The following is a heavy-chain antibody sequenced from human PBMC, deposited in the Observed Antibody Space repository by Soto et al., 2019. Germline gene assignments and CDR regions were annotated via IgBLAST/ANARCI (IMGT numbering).Heavy chain of an antibody. D-gene: IGHD3-10*01. CDR3: ASSRITMVRYSVDV. CDR2: INAGNGNT. Sequence: ASVKVSCKASGYTFTSYAMHWVRQAPGERLEWMGWINAGNGNTKYSQKFQGRVTITRDTSASTTYMELSSLRSEDTAVYYCASSRITMVRYSVDVWGEGTTVTVSS. CDR1: GYTFTSYA. J-gene: IGHJ6*01. V-gene: IGHV1-3*01.